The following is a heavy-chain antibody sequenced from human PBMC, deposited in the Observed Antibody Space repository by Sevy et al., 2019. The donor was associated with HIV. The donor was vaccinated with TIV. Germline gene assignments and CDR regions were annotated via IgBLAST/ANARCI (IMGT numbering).Heavy chain of an antibody. J-gene: IGHJ5*02. Sequence: GGSLRLSCIASGFPLKSDWMSWVRQAPGKGLEWVANIKEDGSEKYYVHSVKGRFTISRDNAKNSLYLQMNSLRAEDTAVFYCARDPGFDPWGQGTLVTVSS. V-gene: IGHV3-7*03. CDR2: IKEDGSEK. CDR1: GFPLKSDW. CDR3: ARDPGFDP.